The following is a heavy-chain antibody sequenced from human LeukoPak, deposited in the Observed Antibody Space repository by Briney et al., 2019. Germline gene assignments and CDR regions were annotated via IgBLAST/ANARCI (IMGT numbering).Heavy chain of an antibody. CDR2: IYDSGRT. CDR1: GGSISSGDYY. CDR3: ACYYGSGSYYYY. Sequence: PSETLSLTCTVSGGSISSGDYYWSWIRQHPGKGLEWIGHIYDSGRTFYNPSLKSRVAMSVDTSKNQFSLKLSSVTAVDTAVYYCACYYGSGSYYYYWGQGTLVTVSS. D-gene: IGHD3-10*01. V-gene: IGHV4-31*03. J-gene: IGHJ4*02.